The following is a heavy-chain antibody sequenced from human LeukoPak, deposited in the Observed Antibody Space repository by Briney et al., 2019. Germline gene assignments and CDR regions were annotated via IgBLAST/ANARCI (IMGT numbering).Heavy chain of an antibody. CDR3: ARGAYTYCSGGSCYREVTAY. CDR2: IWYDGSNK. CDR1: GFTLSSYG. D-gene: IGHD2-15*01. V-gene: IGHV3-33*01. Sequence: GRSLRLSCAASGFTLSSYGMHWVRQAPGKGLEWVAGIWYDGSNKYYADSVKGRFTISRDNSKNTLYLQMNRLRAEDTAVYYCARGAYTYCSGGSCYREVTAYWGQGTLVTVSS. J-gene: IGHJ4*02.